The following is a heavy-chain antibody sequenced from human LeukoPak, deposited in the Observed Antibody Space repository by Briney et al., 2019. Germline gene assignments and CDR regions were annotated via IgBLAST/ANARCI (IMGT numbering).Heavy chain of an antibody. CDR1: GGSLSKYY. V-gene: IGHV4-59*12. D-gene: IGHD1-26*01. Sequence: SETLSLTCTVSGGSLSKYYWSWIRQAPGKGLEWIGNIYNTGSTNYNPSLMSRVTILVDTSKNQFSLKLSSVTAADTAVYYCARDHSGSYSYYHYYYGLDVWGQGTRSASP. J-gene: IGHJ6*02. CDR2: IYNTGST. CDR3: ARDHSGSYSYYHYYYGLDV.